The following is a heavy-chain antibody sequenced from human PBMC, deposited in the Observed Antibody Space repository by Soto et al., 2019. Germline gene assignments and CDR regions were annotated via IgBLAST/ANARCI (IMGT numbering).Heavy chain of an antibody. D-gene: IGHD3-9*01. CDR2: ISGSGGST. CDR1: GFTFSSYA. Sequence: EVQLLESGGGLVQPGGSLRLSCAASGFTFSSYAMSWVRQAPGKGLEWVSAISGSGGSTYYADSVKGRFTISRDNSKNTLYLQITSLRAEDTAVYYCAKTPIAYILTGYQGYFDLWGRGTLVTVSS. V-gene: IGHV3-23*01. J-gene: IGHJ2*01. CDR3: AKTPIAYILTGYQGYFDL.